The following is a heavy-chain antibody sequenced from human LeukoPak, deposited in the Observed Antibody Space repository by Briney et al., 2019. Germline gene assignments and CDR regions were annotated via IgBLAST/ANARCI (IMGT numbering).Heavy chain of an antibody. CDR3: ARPLFGSWSYYNY. CDR1: GGSFSGYY. D-gene: IGHD3-10*01. Sequence: SETLSLTCAVYGGSFSGYYWSWIRQPPGKGLEWIGSIYYSGTTYYNPSLKSRVTISVDTSKNQFSLKLSSVTAADTAVYYCARPLFGSWSYYNYWGQGTLVTVSS. J-gene: IGHJ4*02. V-gene: IGHV4-34*01. CDR2: IYYSGTT.